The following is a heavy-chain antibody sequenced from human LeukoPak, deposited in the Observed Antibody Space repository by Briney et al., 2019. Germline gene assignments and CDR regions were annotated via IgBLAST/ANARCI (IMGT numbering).Heavy chain of an antibody. CDR3: ARAQGGSYDY. D-gene: IGHD1-26*01. Sequence: GGSLRLSCVASGFTFSNYVMNWVRQAPGKGLEWVSSISSSSSYIYYADSVKGRFTISRDNAKNSLYLQMNSLRAEDTAVYYCARAQGGSYDYWGQGTLVTVSS. J-gene: IGHJ4*02. CDR1: GFTFSNYV. V-gene: IGHV3-21*01. CDR2: ISSSSSYI.